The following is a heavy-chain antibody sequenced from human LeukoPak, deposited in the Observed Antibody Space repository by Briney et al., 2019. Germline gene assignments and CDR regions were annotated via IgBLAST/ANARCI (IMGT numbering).Heavy chain of an antibody. CDR2: INHSGST. CDR1: GGSFSGYY. V-gene: IGHV4-34*01. J-gene: IGHJ4*02. CDR3: AREENYYDSSGYYYGFDY. Sequence: PSETLSLTCAVYGGSFSGYYWSWIRQPPGKGLEWIGEINHSGSTNYNPSLKSRVTISVDTSKNQSSLKLSSVTAADTAVYYCAREENYYDSSGYYYGFDYWGQGTLVTVSS. D-gene: IGHD3-22*01.